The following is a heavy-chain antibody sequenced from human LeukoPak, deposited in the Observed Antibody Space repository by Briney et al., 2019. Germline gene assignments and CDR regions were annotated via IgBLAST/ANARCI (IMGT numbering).Heavy chain of an antibody. CDR1: GYSFTSYW. CDR3: ARTKTGDYDY. CDR2: IYPSDSDT. Sequence: GESLKISCKGSGYSFTSYWIGWVRQMPGQGLELMGIIYPSDSDTTYSPSFQGQVTISADKSISTAYLQWSSLKASDTAMYYCARTKTGDYDYWGQGTLVTVSS. D-gene: IGHD7-27*01. J-gene: IGHJ4*02. V-gene: IGHV5-51*01.